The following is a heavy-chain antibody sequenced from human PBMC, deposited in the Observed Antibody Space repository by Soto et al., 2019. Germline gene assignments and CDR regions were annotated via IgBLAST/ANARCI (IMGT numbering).Heavy chain of an antibody. CDR1: GGSFSGCY. D-gene: IGHD2-8*02. CDR2: INHSGST. V-gene: IGHV4-34*01. CDR3: ARDKITGLFDY. Sequence: SETLSLTCAVYGGSFSGCYWTWIRQPPGTGLEWIGEINHSGSTNYNPSHKSRVTISVDTSKNQFSLKLTSVTAADTAVYYCARDKITGLFDYWGQGTLVT. J-gene: IGHJ4*02.